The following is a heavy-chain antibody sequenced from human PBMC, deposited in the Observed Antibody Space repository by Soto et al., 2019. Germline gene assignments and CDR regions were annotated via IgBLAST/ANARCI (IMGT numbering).Heavy chain of an antibody. J-gene: IGHJ4*02. D-gene: IGHD6-19*01. CDR3: AKALPSGPILAVVGFGEY. Sequence: EVQLLESGGGLVQPGGSLRLSCAASGFTFSSYAMSWVRQAPGKGLEWVSAISGSGGSTYYADSVKGRFTISRDNSKNTLYLQMNSLRAEDTAVYYCAKALPSGPILAVVGFGEYWGQGTLVTVSS. V-gene: IGHV3-23*01. CDR2: ISGSGGST. CDR1: GFTFSSYA.